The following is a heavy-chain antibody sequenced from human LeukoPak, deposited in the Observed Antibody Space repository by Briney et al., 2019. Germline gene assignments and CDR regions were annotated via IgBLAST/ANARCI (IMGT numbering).Heavy chain of an antibody. J-gene: IGHJ6*02. CDR3: ARERSGRPGDHYYGMDV. V-gene: IGHV1-69*04. Sequence: GASLRVSCAASGGTFSSYAISWVRQAPGQGREWVGRIIPILGIANYAQKFQGRVTITADKSTSTAYMELNSLRSEDTAVYYCARERSGRPGDHYYGMDVWGQGTTVTASS. D-gene: IGHD1-26*01. CDR2: IIPILGIA. CDR1: GGTFSSYA.